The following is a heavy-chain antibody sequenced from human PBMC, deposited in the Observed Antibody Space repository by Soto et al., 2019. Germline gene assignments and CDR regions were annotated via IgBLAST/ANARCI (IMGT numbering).Heavy chain of an antibody. Sequence: ASVKVSCKASGYTFTGYYMHWVRQAPVQGLEWMGWINPNSGGTNYAQKFQGWVTMTRDTSISKAYMELSRLRSDDTAVYYCAREQKAITTFGVVKRRYVTDVWGQGTTVTDSS. CDR2: INPNSGGT. CDR3: AREQKAITTFGVVKRRYVTDV. CDR1: GYTFTGYY. J-gene: IGHJ6*02. D-gene: IGHD3-3*01. V-gene: IGHV1-2*04.